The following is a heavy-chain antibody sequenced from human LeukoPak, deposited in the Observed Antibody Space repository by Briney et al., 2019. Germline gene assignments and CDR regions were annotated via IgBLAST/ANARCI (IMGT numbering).Heavy chain of an antibody. CDR1: GGSISGYS. V-gene: IGHV4-59*08. D-gene: IGHD6-19*01. Sequence: SETLSLTCAVSGGSISGYSLSWVRQPPGKGLEWIGCIYYSGSTNYNPSLKSRVTISVDTSKNQFSLKLSSVTAADTAVYFCARHLIAVAGPFDYWGQGTLVTVSS. CDR2: IYYSGST. J-gene: IGHJ4*02. CDR3: ARHLIAVAGPFDY.